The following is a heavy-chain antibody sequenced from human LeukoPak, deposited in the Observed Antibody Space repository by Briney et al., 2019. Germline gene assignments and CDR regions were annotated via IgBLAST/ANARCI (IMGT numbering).Heavy chain of an antibody. CDR2: IYYSGST. CDR1: GGSISSGDYY. Sequence: PSETLSLTCTVSGGSISSGDYYWSWIRQPPGKGLEWIGYIYYSGSTYYNPSLKSRVTISVDTCKNQFSLKLSSVTAADTAVYYCARLRFGMVRGVIKWFDPWGQGTLVTVSS. CDR3: ARLRFGMVRGVIKWFDP. V-gene: IGHV4-30-4*01. D-gene: IGHD3-10*01. J-gene: IGHJ5*02.